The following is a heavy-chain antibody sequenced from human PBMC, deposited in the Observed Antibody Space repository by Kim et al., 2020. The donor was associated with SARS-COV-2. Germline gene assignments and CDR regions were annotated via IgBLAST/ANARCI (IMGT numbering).Heavy chain of an antibody. CDR1: GYTFTSYA. CDR3: ARDSLWGITMVRGVINSPSFDY. D-gene: IGHD3-10*01. CDR2: INTNTGNP. J-gene: IGHJ4*02. V-gene: IGHV7-4-1*02. Sequence: ASVKVSCKASGYTFTSYAMNWVRQAPGQGLEWMGWINTNTGNPTYAQGFTGRFVFSLDTSVSTAYLQISSLKADDTAVYYCARDSLWGITMVRGVINSPSFDYWGQGTLVTVSS.